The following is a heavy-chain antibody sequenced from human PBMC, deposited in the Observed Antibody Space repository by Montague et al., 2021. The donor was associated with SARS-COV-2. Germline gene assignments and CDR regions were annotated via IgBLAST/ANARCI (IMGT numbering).Heavy chain of an antibody. CDR2: ISSSSSYI. Sequence: SLRLSCAASGFTFSSYSMNWVRQAPGKGLEWVSSISSSSSYIYYADSVKGRFTISRDNAKNSLYLQMNSLRAEDTAVYYCARGATYYYDSSGYVFDYRGQGTLVTVSS. CDR3: ARGATYYYDSSGYVFDY. J-gene: IGHJ4*02. CDR1: GFTFSSYS. D-gene: IGHD3-22*01. V-gene: IGHV3-21*01.